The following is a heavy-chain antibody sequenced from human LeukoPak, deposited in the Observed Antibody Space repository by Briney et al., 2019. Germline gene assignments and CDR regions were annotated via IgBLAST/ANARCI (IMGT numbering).Heavy chain of an antibody. CDR3: ARSSDIVVVPAAYYYFDY. J-gene: IGHJ4*02. Sequence: GGSLRLSCAASGFTFRSYLMSWVRQAPGKGLEWVANIKQDGSEKYYVDSVKGRFTISRDNAKNSLYLQMNSLRAEDTAVYYCARSSDIVVVPAAYYYFDYWGQGTLVTVSS. D-gene: IGHD2-2*01. CDR1: GFTFRSYL. CDR2: IKQDGSEK. V-gene: IGHV3-7*01.